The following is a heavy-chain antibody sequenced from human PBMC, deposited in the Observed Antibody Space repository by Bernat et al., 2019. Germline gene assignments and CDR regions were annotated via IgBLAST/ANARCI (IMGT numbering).Heavy chain of an antibody. CDR2: FRLRNSEV. D-gene: IGHD3-3*01. V-gene: IGHV5-51*01. CDR1: GYNLGNYW. Sequence: EVQLVQSGAEVKKPGESLNISCKGSGYNLGNYWIGWVRQMSGKGLEWMGVFRLRNSEVRYSPSFEGQVTISVDESTTTAYLQWGSLKASDIAMYYCAIATHGTTFWNYWGQGTLVTVSA. J-gene: IGHJ4*02. CDR3: AIATHGTTFWNY.